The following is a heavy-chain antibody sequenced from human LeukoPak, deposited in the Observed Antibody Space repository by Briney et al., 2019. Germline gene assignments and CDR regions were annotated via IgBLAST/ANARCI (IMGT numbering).Heavy chain of an antibody. Sequence: GGSLRLSCAASGFTFSSYWMSWVRQAPGKGLEWVANIKQDGSEKYYVDSVKGRFTISRDNAKNSLYLQMNSLRAEDTAVYYCARSPISGSHDAFDIWGQGTMVTVSS. V-gene: IGHV3-7*01. CDR3: ARSPISGSHDAFDI. CDR2: IKQDGSEK. J-gene: IGHJ3*02. D-gene: IGHD5-12*01. CDR1: GFTFSSYW.